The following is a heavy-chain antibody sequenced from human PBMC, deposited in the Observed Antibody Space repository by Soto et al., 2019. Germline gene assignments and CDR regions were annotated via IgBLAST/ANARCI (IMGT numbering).Heavy chain of an antibody. V-gene: IGHV4-31*03. CDR2: IYYSGST. CDR3: ARGRWLQKKGAAFDI. CDR1: GGSISSGGYY. J-gene: IGHJ3*02. Sequence: LSLTCTVSGGSISSGGYYWSWIRQHPGKGLEWIGYIYYSGSTYYNPSLKSRVTISVDTSKNQFSLKLSSVTAADTAVYYCARGRWLQKKGAAFDIWGQGTMVTVSS. D-gene: IGHD5-12*01.